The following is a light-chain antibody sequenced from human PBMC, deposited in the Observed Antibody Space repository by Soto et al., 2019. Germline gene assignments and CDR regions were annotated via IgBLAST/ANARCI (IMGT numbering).Light chain of an antibody. CDR2: EVS. V-gene: IGLV2-14*01. J-gene: IGLJ2*01. CDR1: SSDVGAYNY. Sequence: QSALTQPASVSGSPGQSITISCTGTSSDVGAYNYVSWYQQHPGKAPKLMIYEVSNRPSGVSNRFSGSKSGNTASLTISGLQAEDEADYYCSSYTSSVTLVFGGGTKLNVL. CDR3: SSYTSSVTLV.